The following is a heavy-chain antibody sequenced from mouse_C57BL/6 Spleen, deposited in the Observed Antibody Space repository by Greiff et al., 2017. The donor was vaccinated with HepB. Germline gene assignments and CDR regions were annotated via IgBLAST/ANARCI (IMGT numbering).Heavy chain of an antibody. Sequence: EVQLVESGGDLVKPGGSLKLSCAASGFTFSSYGMSWVRQTPDKRLEWVATISSGGSYTYYPDSVKGRFTISRDNAKNTLYLQMSSLKSEDTAMYYCARHYDYDPFDYWGQGTTLTVSS. V-gene: IGHV5-6*01. CDR2: ISSGGSYT. D-gene: IGHD2-4*01. J-gene: IGHJ2*01. CDR3: ARHYDYDPFDY. CDR1: GFTFSSYG.